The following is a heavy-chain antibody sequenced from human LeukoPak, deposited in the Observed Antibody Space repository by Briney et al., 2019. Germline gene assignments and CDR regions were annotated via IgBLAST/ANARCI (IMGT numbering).Heavy chain of an antibody. D-gene: IGHD3-3*01. CDR1: RGSIRTYY. Sequence: SETLSLTGSVSRGSIRTYYWSSIRPPPGKGLDWIGYVHYWGSNNYTPYIRSRVIISVDTSKNHFSLKLSYVSAADAAVYYCARVGHGDVWFDHWGQGTLVTVSS. J-gene: IGHJ5*02. V-gene: IGHV4-59*01. CDR2: VHYWGSN. CDR3: ARVGHGDVWFDH.